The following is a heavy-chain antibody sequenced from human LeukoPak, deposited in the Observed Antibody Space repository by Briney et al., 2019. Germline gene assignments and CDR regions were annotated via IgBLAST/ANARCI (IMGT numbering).Heavy chain of an antibody. J-gene: IGHJ4*02. CDR1: GGSFSGYQ. V-gene: IGHV4-34*01. CDR3: ARGARVGYSSGWSIDY. CDR2: INQSGST. Sequence: SETLSFTCAVYGGSFSGYQWSWLRQPPGKGLEWIGEINQSGSTNFNPSLKSRVTISVDTSKSQFSLKLRSVTAADTAVYYCARGARVGYSSGWSIDYWGQGTLVTVSS. D-gene: IGHD6-19*01.